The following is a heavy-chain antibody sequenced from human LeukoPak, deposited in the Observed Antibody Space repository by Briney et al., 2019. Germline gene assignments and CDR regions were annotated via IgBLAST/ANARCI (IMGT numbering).Heavy chain of an antibody. V-gene: IGHV3-23*01. J-gene: IGHJ4*02. CDR1: GFTFSSYA. CDR3: AKALIAARPSGDDY. D-gene: IGHD6-6*01. Sequence: PGGSLRLSCAASGFTFSSYAMSWVRQAPGKGLEWVSAISGSGGSTYYADSVKGRFTISRDNSKNTLYLQVNSLRAEDTAVYYCAKALIAARPSGDDYWGQGTLVTVSS. CDR2: ISGSGGST.